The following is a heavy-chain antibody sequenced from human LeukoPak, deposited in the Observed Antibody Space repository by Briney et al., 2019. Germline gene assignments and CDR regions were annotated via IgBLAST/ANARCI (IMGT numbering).Heavy chain of an antibody. CDR1: GGSFSGYY. CDR2: INHSGST. J-gene: IGHJ4*02. CDR3: ASTGGWYRFYFDY. D-gene: IGHD6-19*01. V-gene: IGHV4-34*01. Sequence: SETLSLTCAVYGGSFSGYYWSWIRQPPGKGLEWIGEINHSGSTNYNPSLKSRVTISVDTSKNQFSLKLSSVTAADTAVYYCASTGGWYRFYFDYWGQGTLVTVPS.